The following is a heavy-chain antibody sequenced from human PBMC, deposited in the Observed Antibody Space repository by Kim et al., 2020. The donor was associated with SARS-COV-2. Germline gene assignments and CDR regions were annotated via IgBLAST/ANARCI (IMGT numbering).Heavy chain of an antibody. CDR1: GFTFSSYS. D-gene: IGHD2-2*01. CDR2: ISSSSSTI. CDR3: ASQEDRYCSSTSCYEYYYSGMDG. V-gene: IGHV3-48*04. Sequence: GGSLRLSCAASGFTFSSYSMNWVRQAPGKGLEWVSYISSSSSTIYYADSVKGRFTISRDNAKNSLYLQMNSLRAEDTAVYYCASQEDRYCSSTSCYEYYYSGMDGWGQGTTVTVSS. J-gene: IGHJ6*02.